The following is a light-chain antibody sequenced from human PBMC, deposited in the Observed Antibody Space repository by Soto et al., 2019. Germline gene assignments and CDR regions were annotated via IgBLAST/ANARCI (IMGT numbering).Light chain of an antibody. J-gene: IGKJ3*01. Sequence: EIVLTQSPGTLSLSPGERATLLCRASRSLGTYSLTWYQQKPGQAPRVLISGTSSRATGIPDRFSGSGSGTDFTLTISRVEPEDFAVYYCQHYGDPLFIFGPGTKVEFK. V-gene: IGKV3-20*01. CDR1: RSLGTYS. CDR2: GTS. CDR3: QHYGDPLFI.